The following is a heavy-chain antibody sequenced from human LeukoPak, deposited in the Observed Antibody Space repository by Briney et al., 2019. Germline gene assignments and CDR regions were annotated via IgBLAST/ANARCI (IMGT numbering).Heavy chain of an antibody. CDR1: GYTLTELS. V-gene: IGHV1-24*01. CDR3: ATDLIGSGSYRVPYDY. J-gene: IGHJ4*02. CDR2: FDPEDGET. Sequence: ASVKVSCKVSGYTLTELSMHWVRQAPGKGLEWMGGFDPEDGETIYAQKFQGRVTMTEDTSTDTAYMELSSLRSEDTAVYYCATDLIGSGSYRVPYDYWGQGTLVTVSS. D-gene: IGHD3-10*01.